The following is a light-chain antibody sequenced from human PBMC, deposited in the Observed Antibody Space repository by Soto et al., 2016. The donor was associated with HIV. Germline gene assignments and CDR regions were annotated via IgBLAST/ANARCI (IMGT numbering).Light chain of an antibody. CDR2: KAS. CDR3: QQYETYPLT. CDR1: QSINSW. V-gene: IGKV1-5*03. J-gene: IGKJ4*01. Sequence: DIQMTQSPSTLSASVGDRVTITCRASQSINSWLAWYQQKAGKAPKLLIYKASSLESGVPSRFSGSGSGTEFTLTISSLQPDDFATYYCQQYETYPLTFGGGTRVEI.